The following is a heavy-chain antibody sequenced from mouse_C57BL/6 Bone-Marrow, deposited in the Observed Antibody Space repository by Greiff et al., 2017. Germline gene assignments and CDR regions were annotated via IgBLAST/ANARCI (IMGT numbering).Heavy chain of an antibody. CDR3: ACWACHDYDAMDY. J-gene: IGHJ4*01. Sequence: QVQLQQSGPELVRPGVSVKISCKGSGYTFTDYAMHWVKQSHEKSLEWIGGISTYYGDASYNQKFQDKATMTVDKSSSTAYLELARLTSEDSAVYDSACWACHDYDAMDYWGQGTSVTVSS. D-gene: IGHD4-1*01. CDR1: GYTFTDYA. V-gene: IGHV1-67*01. CDR2: ISTYYGDA.